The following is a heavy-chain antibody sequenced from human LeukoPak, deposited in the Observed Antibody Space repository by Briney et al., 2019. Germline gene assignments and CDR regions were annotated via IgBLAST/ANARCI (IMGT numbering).Heavy chain of an antibody. V-gene: IGHV3-23*01. D-gene: IGHD2-2*01. CDR3: AKKLVGQGRYFDY. CDR1: GITFSNYA. Sequence: GGSLRLSCAASGITFSNYAMSWVRQAPGKGLVWVSSISANGGTTYYTDSVKGRFTISRDYSKKMLYLQMNSLRAEDTAVYYCAKKLVGQGRYFDYWGPGTLVTVSS. CDR2: ISANGGTT. J-gene: IGHJ4*02.